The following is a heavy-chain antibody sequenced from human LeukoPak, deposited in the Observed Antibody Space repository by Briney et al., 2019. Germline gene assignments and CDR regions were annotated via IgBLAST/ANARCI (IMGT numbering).Heavy chain of an antibody. CDR1: GFTYNNYA. D-gene: IGHD5-12*01. CDR3: APLAATTDY. V-gene: IGHV3-23*01. J-gene: IGHJ4*02. CDR2: ISASGGGT. Sequence: AGGSLRLSCAASGFTYNNYAMSWVRQAPGKGLEWVSSISASGGGTYYADSVKGRFTISRDTSKNTLYLQMNSLRAEDTAVYYCAPLAATTDYWGQGTLVTVSS.